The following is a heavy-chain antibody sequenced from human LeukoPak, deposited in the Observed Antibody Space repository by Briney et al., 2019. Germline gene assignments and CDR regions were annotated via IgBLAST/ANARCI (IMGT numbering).Heavy chain of an antibody. V-gene: IGHV3-23*01. CDR2: ISGSGGST. CDR3: AKQDTPMVTAAVFDF. CDR1: GFTFSSYA. Sequence: PGGSLRLSCAASGFTFSSYAMSWVRLAPGKGLEWVSIISGSGGSTYYADSVKGRFTISRDNSKNTLYLQMNSLRAEDTAVYYCAKQDTPMVTAAVFDFWGQGTLVTVSS. J-gene: IGHJ4*02. D-gene: IGHD5-18*01.